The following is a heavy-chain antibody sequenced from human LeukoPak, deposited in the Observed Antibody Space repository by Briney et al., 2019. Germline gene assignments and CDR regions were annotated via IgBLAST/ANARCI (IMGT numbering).Heavy chain of an antibody. CDR2: ISSSSSTI. J-gene: IGHJ4*02. D-gene: IGHD2-15*01. CDR3: ARGGGSLDY. Sequence: GGSLRLSCAASGFTFSSYSMNWVRQAPGKGREWVSYISSSSSTIYYADSVKGRFTISRDNAKNSLYLQMNSLRAEDTAVYYCARGGGSLDYWGQGTLVTVSS. V-gene: IGHV3-48*01. CDR1: GFTFSSYS.